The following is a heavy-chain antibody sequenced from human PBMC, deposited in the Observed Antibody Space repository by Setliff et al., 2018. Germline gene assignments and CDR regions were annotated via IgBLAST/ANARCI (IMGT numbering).Heavy chain of an antibody. Sequence: SETLSLTCTVSGGSISPYFWSWVRQPPGKGLEWIGYVYHNGNTNFNPSLRSRVTISVDTSKNQFSLILRSVTAADTAVYYCARGRMRGSCSGPSCTYDPFDIWGQGTPVTVSS. V-gene: IGHV4-59*12. D-gene: IGHD2-2*01. J-gene: IGHJ3*02. CDR3: ARGRMRGSCSGPSCTYDPFDI. CDR1: GGSISPYF. CDR2: VYHNGNT.